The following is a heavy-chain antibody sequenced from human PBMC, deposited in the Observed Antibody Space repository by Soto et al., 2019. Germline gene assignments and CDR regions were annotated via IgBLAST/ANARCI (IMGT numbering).Heavy chain of an antibody. CDR1: GFTFSSYS. Sequence: GGSLRLSCAASGFTFSSYSMNWVRQAPGKGLEWVSSISSSSSYIYYADSVKGRFTISRDNAKNSLYLQMNSLRAEDTAAYYCARGTTSSAESWFDPWGQGTLVTVSS. D-gene: IGHD1-7*01. CDR3: ARGTTSSAESWFDP. J-gene: IGHJ5*02. V-gene: IGHV3-21*01. CDR2: ISSSSSYI.